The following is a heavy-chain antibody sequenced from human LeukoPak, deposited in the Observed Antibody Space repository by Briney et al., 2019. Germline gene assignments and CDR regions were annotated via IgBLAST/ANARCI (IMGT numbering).Heavy chain of an antibody. V-gene: IGHV3-23*01. CDR2: IRPSGDNT. CDR3: ARVAGWHWFDP. D-gene: IGHD6-19*01. J-gene: IGHJ5*02. CDR1: GPTFSSYD. Sequence: GGSLRLSCAASGPTFSSYDMTWVRQAPGRGLEWVSSIRPSGDNTYYGDSVRGRFTISRDNSKNTVYLQMNNMRVDDTAVYYCARVAGWHWFDPWGQGTLVTVSS.